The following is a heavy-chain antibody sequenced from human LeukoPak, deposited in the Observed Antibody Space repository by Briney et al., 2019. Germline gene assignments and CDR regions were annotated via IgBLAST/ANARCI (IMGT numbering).Heavy chain of an antibody. J-gene: IGHJ1*01. V-gene: IGHV3-23*01. CDR2: IDYDGGSG. CDR3: TRNSGWYGLS. Sequence: PGGSLRLSCAASGFTFSSYGMSWIRQAPGKGLEWVSSIDYDGGSGHYADPVKGRFTISRDNSNNTLFLHLNSLRGEDTAVYYCTRNSGWYGLSWGQGTLVTVSS. CDR1: GFTFSSYG. D-gene: IGHD6-19*01.